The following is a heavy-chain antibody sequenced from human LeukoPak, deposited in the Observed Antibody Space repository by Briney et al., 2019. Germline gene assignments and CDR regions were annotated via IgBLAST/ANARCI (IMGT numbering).Heavy chain of an antibody. V-gene: IGHV4-39*01. J-gene: IGHJ6*03. CDR3: ARHTLGDIVVVPAARPNYYYYMDV. CDR1: GGSISSSYY. Sequence: PSETLSLTCTVSGGSISSSYYWGWIRQPPGKGLEWIGSIYYSGSTYYNPSLKSRVTVSVDTSKNQFSLKLSSVTAADTAVYYCARHTLGDIVVVPAARPNYYYYMDVWGKGTTVTVSS. CDR2: IYYSGST. D-gene: IGHD2-2*01.